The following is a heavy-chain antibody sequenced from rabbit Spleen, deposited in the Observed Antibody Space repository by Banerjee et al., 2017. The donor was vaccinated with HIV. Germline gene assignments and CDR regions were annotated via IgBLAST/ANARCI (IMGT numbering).Heavy chain of an antibody. CDR3: ARYFVTGNGGWVAGLNL. V-gene: IGHV1S43*01. J-gene: IGHJ6*01. CDR2: IYTSSGGT. D-gene: IGHD7-1*01. Sequence: QEQLVESGGGLVKPGASLTLTCKDSGFSFSSTYDMCWVRQAPGQGLELIACIYTSSGGTYDATGVNGRFTISRSTSLNTVTLQMTSLTVADTATDFCARYFVTGNGGWVAGLNLWGPGTLVTVS. CDR1: GFSFSSTYD.